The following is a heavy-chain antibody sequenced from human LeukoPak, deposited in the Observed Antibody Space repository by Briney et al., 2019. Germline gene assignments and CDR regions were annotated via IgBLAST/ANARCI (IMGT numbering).Heavy chain of an antibody. D-gene: IGHD3-22*01. CDR2: IYYSGST. Sequence: NSSETLSLTCTVSGGSISSYYWSWIRQPPGKGLEWIGYIYYSGSTNYNPSLKSRVTISVDTSKNQFSLKLSSVTAADTAVYYCARAPDRSGYYFDYWGQGTLVTVSS. J-gene: IGHJ4*02. CDR1: GGSISSYY. CDR3: ARAPDRSGYYFDY. V-gene: IGHV4-59*01.